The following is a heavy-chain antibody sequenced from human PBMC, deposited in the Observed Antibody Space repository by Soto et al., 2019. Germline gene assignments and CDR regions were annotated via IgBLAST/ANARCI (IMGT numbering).Heavy chain of an antibody. Sequence: GASVKVSCKVSGYTLTELSMHWVRQAPGRGLEWMGGFDPEDGETIYAQKFQGRVTMTEDTSTDTAYMELSSLRSEDTAVYYCATEPHYDSPGSFDYWGQGTLVTVSS. V-gene: IGHV1-24*01. CDR2: FDPEDGET. J-gene: IGHJ4*02. D-gene: IGHD3-22*01. CDR3: ATEPHYDSPGSFDY. CDR1: GYTLTELS.